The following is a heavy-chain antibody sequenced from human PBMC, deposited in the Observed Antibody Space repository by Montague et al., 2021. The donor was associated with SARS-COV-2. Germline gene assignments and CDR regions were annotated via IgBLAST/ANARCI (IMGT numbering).Heavy chain of an antibody. Sequence: SETLSLTCTVSGGSISSYYWSWIRQPPGKGLEWIGYIYYSGSTNXNPSLKSRVTISVDTSKNQFSLKLSSVTAADTAVYYCAGGDIVVVPAALGIAFYYYYYMDVWGKGTTVTVSS. D-gene: IGHD2-2*01. CDR1: GGSISSYY. CDR3: AGGDIVVVPAALGIAFYYYYYMDV. J-gene: IGHJ6*03. V-gene: IGHV4-59*12. CDR2: IYYSGST.